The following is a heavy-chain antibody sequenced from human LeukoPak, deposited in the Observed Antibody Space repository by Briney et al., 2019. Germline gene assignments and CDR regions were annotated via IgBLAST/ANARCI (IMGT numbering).Heavy chain of an antibody. CDR2: IYTSGST. V-gene: IGHV4-61*02. D-gene: IGHD6-19*01. CDR3: ARGQLAVAGSEYFQH. CDR1: GGSISSGSYY. J-gene: IGHJ1*01. Sequence: SETLSLTCTVSGGSISSGSYYWSWIRQPAGKGLEWIGRIYTSGSTNYNPSPKSRVTISVDTSKNQFSLKLSSVTAADTAVYYCARGQLAVAGSEYFQHWGQGTLVTVSS.